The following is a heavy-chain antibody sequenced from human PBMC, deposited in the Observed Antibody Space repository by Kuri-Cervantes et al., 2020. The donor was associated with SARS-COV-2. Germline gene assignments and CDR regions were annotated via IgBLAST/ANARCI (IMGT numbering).Heavy chain of an antibody. Sequence: SETLSLTCTVSGGSISSGGYYWSWIRQHPGKGLEWIGYIYYSGSTNYNPSLKSRVTISVDTSKNQFSLKLSSVTAANTAVYYCARGGLRYFDWLSTGFDYWGQGTLVTVSS. D-gene: IGHD3-9*01. V-gene: IGHV4-31*03. CDR1: GGSISSGGYY. CDR3: ARGGLRYFDWLSTGFDY. CDR2: IYYSGST. J-gene: IGHJ4*02.